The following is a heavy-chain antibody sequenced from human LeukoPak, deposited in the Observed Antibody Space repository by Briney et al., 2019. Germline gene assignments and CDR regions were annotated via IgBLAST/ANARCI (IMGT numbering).Heavy chain of an antibody. CDR1: GFTFRSFA. CDR2: ISGSGEST. CDR3: AKDAIGQYRPYYFDS. D-gene: IGHD3-16*02. J-gene: IGHJ4*02. V-gene: IGHV3-23*01. Sequence: GGSLRLSCAASGFTFRSFAMSWVRQAPGKGLEWVSAISGSGESTYYADYVKGRFTVSRDNSKNTLILQLNSLRVEDTAVYYCAKDAIGQYRPYYFDSWGKGTLVTVSS.